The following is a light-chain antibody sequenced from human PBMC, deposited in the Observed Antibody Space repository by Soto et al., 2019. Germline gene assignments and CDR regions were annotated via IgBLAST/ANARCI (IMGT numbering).Light chain of an antibody. J-gene: IGKJ1*01. CDR3: LHRTNWART. CDR2: DVS. V-gene: IGKV3-11*01. Sequence: DILLAQCRVGQDCCPGEAPTLPSRASQSLDSSLAWFQQKPGQAPRVLIYDVSYRASGIPARFSGSGSGTEFTRTNSSLEPGVFTLYERLHRTNWARTFRQGTKVDIK. CDR1: QSLDSS.